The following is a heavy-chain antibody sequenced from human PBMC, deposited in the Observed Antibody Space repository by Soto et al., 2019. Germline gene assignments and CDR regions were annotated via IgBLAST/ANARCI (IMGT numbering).Heavy chain of an antibody. J-gene: IGHJ6*03. Sequence: SETLSLTCTVSGVSISSGDFYWSWLRQHPGKGLEWIGYIHYRGNTYYNPSLKSRVTISVDTSANQFSLKLSSVTAADTAVYFCARVHSTTYYYYYNMDVWGKGTTVTVSS. CDR3: ARVHSTTYYYYYNMDV. CDR1: GVSISSGDFY. V-gene: IGHV4-31*03. D-gene: IGHD1-26*01. CDR2: IHYRGNT.